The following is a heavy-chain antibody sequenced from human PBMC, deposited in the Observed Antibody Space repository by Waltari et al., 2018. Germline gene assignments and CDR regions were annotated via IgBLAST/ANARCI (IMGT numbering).Heavy chain of an antibody. CDR3: ARKRVVIAMFTHAFDI. CDR2: IYYSGST. V-gene: IGHV4-59*11. D-gene: IGHD2-21*01. Sequence: QVQLQESGPGLVKPSETLSLTCTVSGGSISSHYWSWIRQPPGKGLEWIGYIYYSGSTTYNPSLKSRVTISVDTSKNQFSLKLSSVTAADTAVYYCARKRVVIAMFTHAFDIWGQGTMVTVSS. CDR1: GGSISSHY. J-gene: IGHJ3*02.